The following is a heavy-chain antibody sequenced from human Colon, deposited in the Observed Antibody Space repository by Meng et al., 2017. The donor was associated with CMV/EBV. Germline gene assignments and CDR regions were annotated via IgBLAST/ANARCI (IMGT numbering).Heavy chain of an antibody. Sequence: SGDKVSTNSATWNWIRQSPSRGLEWLARTYLRSKWYTAYAESVRSRINITTDTSKNQLSLQLSSVTPEDTAVYYCVRGSSGWGNWFDSWGQGTLVTVSS. J-gene: IGHJ5*01. CDR2: TYLRSKWYT. CDR3: VRGSSGWGNWFDS. V-gene: IGHV6-1*01. D-gene: IGHD6-19*01. CDR1: GDKVSTNSAT.